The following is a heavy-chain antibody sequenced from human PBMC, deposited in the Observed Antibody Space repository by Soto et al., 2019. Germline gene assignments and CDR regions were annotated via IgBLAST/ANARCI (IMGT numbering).Heavy chain of an antibody. J-gene: IGHJ4*02. V-gene: IGHV4-39*01. D-gene: IGHD3-9*01. CDR2: IFYSGTT. Sequence: PSETLSLTCSVYGGSISSSGFYWGWIRQPPGRGLEWIGSIFYSGTTDYNPSLKTRVTISVDTSKNQVSLKLRSGTAADTALYYCARQVRYYDVLTGFDCWGQGTLVTVSS. CDR3: ARQVRYYDVLTGFDC. CDR1: GGSISSSGFY.